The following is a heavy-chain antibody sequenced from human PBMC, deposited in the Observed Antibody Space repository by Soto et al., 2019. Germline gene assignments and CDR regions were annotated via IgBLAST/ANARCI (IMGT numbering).Heavy chain of an antibody. CDR1: GGTFSRYP. D-gene: IGHD4-4*01. CDR2: IIPIFGTI. J-gene: IGHJ4*02. V-gene: IGHV1-69*13. CDR3: ARPRTVAATKGYDY. Sequence: SVKVSCKASGGTFSRYPIAWVRQAPGHGLEWMGQIIPIFGTISHAQNFQGRITITADESTSTAYMELSSLRSDDTAVYYCARPRTVAATKGYDYWGQGTLVTFSS.